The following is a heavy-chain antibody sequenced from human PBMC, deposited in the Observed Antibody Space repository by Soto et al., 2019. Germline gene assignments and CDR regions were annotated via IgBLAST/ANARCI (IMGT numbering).Heavy chain of an antibody. D-gene: IGHD2-2*02. CDR1: GFTFSTSG. CDR2: IWHDGTTK. V-gene: IGHV3-33*01. CDR3: ARGNQLLYGEGPFDY. J-gene: IGHJ4*02. Sequence: QVHLVESGGGVVQPGRSLRLSCAASGFTFSTSGMHWVRQAPGKGLEWVDLIWHDGTTKYNTDSVKGRLTISRDNFKSTLYLQMNSLRAEDTAVYYCARGNQLLYGEGPFDYWGQGTLVTVSS.